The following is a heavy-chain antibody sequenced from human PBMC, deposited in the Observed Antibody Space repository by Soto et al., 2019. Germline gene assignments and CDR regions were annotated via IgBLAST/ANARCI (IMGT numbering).Heavy chain of an antibody. Sequence: GGSLRLSCAASGFTFSSYGMHWVRQAPGKGLEWVAVISYDGSNKYYADSVKGRFTISRDNSKNTLYLQMNSLRAEDTAVYYCAKDRGYSGSYGGGDAFDIWDQGTMVTVSS. CDR1: GFTFSSYG. D-gene: IGHD1-26*01. V-gene: IGHV3-30*18. CDR3: AKDRGYSGSYGGGDAFDI. J-gene: IGHJ3*02. CDR2: ISYDGSNK.